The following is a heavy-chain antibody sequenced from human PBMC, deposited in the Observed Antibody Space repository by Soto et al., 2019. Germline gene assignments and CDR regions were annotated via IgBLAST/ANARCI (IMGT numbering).Heavy chain of an antibody. V-gene: IGHV3-23*01. J-gene: IGHJ2*01. CDR3: AKAPYGDFRDWYFDL. Sequence: GGSLRLSCAASGFTFSSYAMSWVRQAPGKGLDWVSGISGSGGSAYYADSVKGRFTISRDKPKNTLYLQMNSLRAEDTAVYYCAKAPYGDFRDWYFDLWGRGTLVTVSS. CDR1: GFTFSSYA. D-gene: IGHD4-17*01. CDR2: ISGSGGSA.